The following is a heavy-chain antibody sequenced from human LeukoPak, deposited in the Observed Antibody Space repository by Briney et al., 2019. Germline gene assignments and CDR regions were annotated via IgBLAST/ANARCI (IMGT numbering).Heavy chain of an antibody. J-gene: IGHJ4*02. CDR1: GDSVSNNSAI. V-gene: IGHV6-1*01. Sequence: NPSQTLSLTCAISGDSVSNNSAIWIWIRQSPSRGLQWLGRTHYRSKWYNDYAVSVKSRITLNVDTSKNQFSLQLNSVTPEDTAVYYCARSSNLHYFDYWGQGTQVTVSS. CDR3: ARSSNLHYFDY. CDR2: THYRSKWYN.